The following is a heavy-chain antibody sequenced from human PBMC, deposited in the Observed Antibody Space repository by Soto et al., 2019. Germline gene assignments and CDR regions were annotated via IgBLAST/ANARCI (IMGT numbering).Heavy chain of an antibody. CDR3: ARDFEELAFGLPGAY. D-gene: IGHD1-7*01. Sequence: QVQLVQSGAEVKKPGASVKVSCKASGYTFTGYYMHWVRQAPGQGLEWMGWINPNRGGTNYAQKFQGRVTMTRDTSISTAYMELSRLRSDDTAVYYCARDFEELAFGLPGAYWGQGTLVTVSS. CDR2: INPNRGGT. CDR1: GYTFTGYY. J-gene: IGHJ4*02. V-gene: IGHV1-2*02.